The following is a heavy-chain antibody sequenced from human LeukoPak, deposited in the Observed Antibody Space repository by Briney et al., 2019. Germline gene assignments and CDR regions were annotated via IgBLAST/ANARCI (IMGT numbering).Heavy chain of an antibody. D-gene: IGHD3-3*01. CDR2: ISGSGGST. CDR3: AKDRIFGVAHDAFDI. Sequence: GGSLRLSCAASGFTFSSYAMSWVRQAPGKGLEWVSAISGSGGSTYYADSVKGRFTISRDNSKNTLYLQMNSLGAEDTAVYYCAKDRIFGVAHDAFDIWGQGTMVTVSS. J-gene: IGHJ3*02. CDR1: GFTFSSYA. V-gene: IGHV3-23*01.